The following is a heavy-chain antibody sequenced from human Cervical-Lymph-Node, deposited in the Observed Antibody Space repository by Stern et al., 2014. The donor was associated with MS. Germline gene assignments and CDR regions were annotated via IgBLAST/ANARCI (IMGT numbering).Heavy chain of an antibody. D-gene: IGHD5-12*01. CDR2: IYYSGST. J-gene: IGHJ4*02. CDR1: GGSISSYY. CDR3: ARVGYSGYNY. V-gene: IGHV4-59*01. Sequence: QVQLQEPGPGLVKPSETLSLTCTVSGGSISSYYWSWIRQPPGKGLEWIGYIYYSGSTNYNPYLKRRGTMSVATSKNPFSLKLSSVTAADTAVYYCARVGYSGYNYWGQGTLVTVSS.